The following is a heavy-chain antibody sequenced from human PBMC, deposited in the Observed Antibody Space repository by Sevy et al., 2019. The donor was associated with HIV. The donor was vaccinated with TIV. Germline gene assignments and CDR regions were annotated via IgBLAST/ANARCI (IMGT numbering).Heavy chain of an antibody. D-gene: IGHD3-22*01. V-gene: IGHV4-59*01. CDR3: ARSYDNSGSHYFDY. J-gene: IGHJ4*02. CDR2: IYYRGST. CDR1: GGSINSYY. Sequence: SETLSLTCSVSGGSINSYYWNWIRQPPGKGLEWIGHIYYRGSTNYNPSVKSRVSIFEDMSKNQFFLKLRSVTAADTAIYYCARSYDNSGSHYFDYWGQGALVTVSS.